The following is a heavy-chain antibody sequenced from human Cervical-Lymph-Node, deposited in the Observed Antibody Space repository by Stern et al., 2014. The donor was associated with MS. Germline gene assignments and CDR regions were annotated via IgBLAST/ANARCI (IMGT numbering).Heavy chain of an antibody. CDR1: GFTVRRDY. Sequence: VQLVEFGGGVIQPGGSLRLSCTASGFTVRRDYMTCVRQAPGKGLEWVSLITNVGSTFYTDSVKGRFTISRDDSKNTVYLHMTSLRAEDTAMYYCARDTSSPERSDWWGQGTLVTVSS. V-gene: IGHV3-53*01. D-gene: IGHD1-1*01. J-gene: IGHJ4*02. CDR2: ITNVGST. CDR3: ARDTSSPERSDW.